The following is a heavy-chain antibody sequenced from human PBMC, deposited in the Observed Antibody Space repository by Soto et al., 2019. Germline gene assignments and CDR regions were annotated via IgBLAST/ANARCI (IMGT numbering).Heavy chain of an antibody. CDR3: ARQGPYTGTYPYYYGIDA. J-gene: IGHJ6*02. V-gene: IGHV5-51*01. CDR2: IYPGDSDT. CDR1: EYSFTGLW. D-gene: IGHD1-26*01. Sequence: GESLKVTSNGPEYSFTGLWIGSVRQMPGKGLEWMGIIYPGDSDTRYSPSFQGQVTISADKSISTAYLQWSSLKASDTAMYYCARQGPYTGTYPYYYGIDAWGQGTTVTVSS.